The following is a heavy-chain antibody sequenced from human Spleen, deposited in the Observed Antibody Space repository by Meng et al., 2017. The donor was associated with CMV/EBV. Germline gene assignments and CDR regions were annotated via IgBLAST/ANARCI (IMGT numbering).Heavy chain of an antibody. CDR2: ITGSGLSGSGGST. J-gene: IGHJ4*02. V-gene: IGHV3-23*01. Sequence: GGSLRLSCAASGFNFWKFAMSWVRQAPGKGLEWVSSITGSGLSGSGGSTYYADSVKGRFTISRDNSENTLYLQMNSLRDEDTAVYYCRGSGFSLDSWGLGTLVTVSS. CDR3: RGSGFSLDS. D-gene: IGHD3-3*01. CDR1: GFNFWKFA.